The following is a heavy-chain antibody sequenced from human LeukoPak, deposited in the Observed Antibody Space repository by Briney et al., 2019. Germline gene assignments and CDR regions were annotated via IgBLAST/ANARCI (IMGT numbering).Heavy chain of an antibody. CDR3: ARDLELLWFGEPLGGYYYMDV. Sequence: GASVKVSRKASGYTFTSYGISWVRQAPGQGLEWMGWISAYSGNTNYAQKLQGRVTMTTDTSTSTAYMELRSLRSDDTAVYYCARDLELLWFGEPLGGYYYMDVWGKGTTVTISS. V-gene: IGHV1-18*01. CDR1: GYTFTSYG. CDR2: ISAYSGNT. J-gene: IGHJ6*03. D-gene: IGHD3-10*01.